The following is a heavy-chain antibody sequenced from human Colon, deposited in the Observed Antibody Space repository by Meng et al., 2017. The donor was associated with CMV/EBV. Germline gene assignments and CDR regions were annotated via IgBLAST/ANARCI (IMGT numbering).Heavy chain of an antibody. D-gene: IGHD4-17*01. CDR1: GFTFASHT. Sequence: GESLKISCAASGFTFASHTMTWVRQAPGKGLAWVSSISSRKSHIYYANSVKGRFTISRDDAQNSLSLQMNSLRAEDSAVYYCARVEGSVTSPLDYWGQGTLVTVSS. V-gene: IGHV3-21*01. CDR2: ISSRKSHI. CDR3: ARVEGSVTSPLDY. J-gene: IGHJ4*02.